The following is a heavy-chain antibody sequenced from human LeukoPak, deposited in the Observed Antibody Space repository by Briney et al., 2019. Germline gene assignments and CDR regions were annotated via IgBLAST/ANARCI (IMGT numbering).Heavy chain of an antibody. Sequence: SSETLSLTCAVYGGSFSGYYWSWIRQPPGKGLEWIGEINHSGSTNYNPSLKSRVTISVDTSKNQFSLKLNSVTAADTAVYFCARASTTFDDWGQGTLVTVSS. V-gene: IGHV4-34*01. J-gene: IGHJ4*02. CDR1: GGSFSGYY. D-gene: IGHD1-14*01. CDR2: INHSGST. CDR3: ARASTTFDD.